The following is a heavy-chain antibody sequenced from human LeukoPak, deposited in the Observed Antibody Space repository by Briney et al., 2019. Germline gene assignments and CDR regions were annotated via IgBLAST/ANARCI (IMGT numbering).Heavy chain of an antibody. J-gene: IGHJ3*02. CDR1: GGSISSYY. D-gene: IGHD2-2*01. CDR2: TYTNGRT. V-gene: IGHV4-4*07. CDR3: AAGKDVVGSPVGAFDI. Sequence: RSSETLSLTCTVSGGSISSYYWSWIRQPPGKGLEWIGSTYTNGRTFYNPSLASRLTTSVDTSTNQISLRLTSATVADTAVFYCAAGKDVVGSPVGAFDIWGQGTMATVSS.